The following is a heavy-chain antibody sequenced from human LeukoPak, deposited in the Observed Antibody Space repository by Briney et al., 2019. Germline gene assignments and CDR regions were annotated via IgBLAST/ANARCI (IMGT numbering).Heavy chain of an antibody. V-gene: IGHV3-23*01. J-gene: IGHJ4*02. CDR1: GFTFSSYG. CDR2: ISGSGGST. Sequence: PGGSLRLSCAASGFTFSSYGMHWVRQAPGKGLEWVSAISGSGGSTYYADSVKGRFTISRDNSKNTLYLQMNSLRAEDTAVYYCAKETGYSSADGLDYFDYWGQGTLVTVSS. CDR3: AKETGYSSADGLDYFDY. D-gene: IGHD6-19*01.